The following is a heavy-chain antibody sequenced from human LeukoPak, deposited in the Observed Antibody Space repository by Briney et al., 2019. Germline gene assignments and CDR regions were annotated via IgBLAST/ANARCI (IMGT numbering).Heavy chain of an antibody. CDR3: ANGRDFDY. Sequence: PGGSLRLSCAASGFTLSSYAMTWVRQAPGRGLEWVSSVDGGGGGTYYADSVKGRFTISRDNSKDTLYLQMNSLRAEDTAVYYCANGRDFDYWGQGTLVTVSS. V-gene: IGHV3-23*01. J-gene: IGHJ4*02. D-gene: IGHD1-26*01. CDR1: GFTLSSYA. CDR2: VDGGGGGT.